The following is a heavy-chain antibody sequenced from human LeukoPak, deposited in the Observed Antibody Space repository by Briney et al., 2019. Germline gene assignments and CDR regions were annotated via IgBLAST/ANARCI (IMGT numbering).Heavy chain of an antibody. V-gene: IGHV3-33*01. J-gene: IGHJ4*02. CDR3: ARELPPLVKYYFDY. D-gene: IGHD1-26*01. Sequence: GGSLRLSCAASGFIFSSYGMHWVRQAPGKGLEWVAVIWYDGSNKYYADSVKGRFTISRDNSKNTLYLQMNSLRAEDSAVYYCARELPPLVKYYFDYWGQGTLVTLSS. CDR1: GFIFSSYG. CDR2: IWYDGSNK.